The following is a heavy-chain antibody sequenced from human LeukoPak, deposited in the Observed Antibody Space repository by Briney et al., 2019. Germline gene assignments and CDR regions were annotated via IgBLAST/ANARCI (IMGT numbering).Heavy chain of an antibody. V-gene: IGHV3-30-3*01. CDR1: GFTFSSYA. D-gene: IGHD6-13*01. J-gene: IGHJ4*02. Sequence: PGRSLRLSCAASGFTFSSYAMHWVRQAPGKGLEWVAVISYDGSNKYYADSVKGRFTISRDNSKNTLYLQMNSLRAEDTAVYYCAKVAIAAADYFDYWGQGTLVTVSS. CDR2: ISYDGSNK. CDR3: AKVAIAAADYFDY.